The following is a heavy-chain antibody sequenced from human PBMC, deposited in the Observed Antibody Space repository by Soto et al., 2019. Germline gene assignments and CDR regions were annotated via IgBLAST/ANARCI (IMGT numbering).Heavy chain of an antibody. CDR1: GGSISSYY. CDR3: ARALILTGYYIHDAFDI. V-gene: IGHV4-59*01. D-gene: IGHD3-9*01. CDR2: IYYSGST. J-gene: IGHJ3*02. Sequence: QVQLQESGPGLVKPSETLSLTCTVSGGSISSYYWSWIRQPPGKGLEWIGYIYYSGSTNYNPSLKSRVTLSVDTSKSQFSLKLSSVTAADTAVYYCARALILTGYYIHDAFDIWGQGTMVTVSS.